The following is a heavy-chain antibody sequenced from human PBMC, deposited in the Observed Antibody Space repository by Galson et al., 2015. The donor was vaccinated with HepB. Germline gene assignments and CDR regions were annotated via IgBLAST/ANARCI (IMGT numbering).Heavy chain of an antibody. Sequence: SLRLSCAASGFTFSSYGMHWVRQAPGKGLEWVAVISYDGTNKYYADSVKGRFTISRDNSKNTLYLQMNSLRAEDTAVYYCAKGGDSSAYYRWVSYFDYWGQGTLVTVSS. CDR1: GFTFSSYG. CDR3: AKGGDSSAYYRWVSYFDY. V-gene: IGHV3-30*18. CDR2: ISYDGTNK. J-gene: IGHJ4*02. D-gene: IGHD3-22*01.